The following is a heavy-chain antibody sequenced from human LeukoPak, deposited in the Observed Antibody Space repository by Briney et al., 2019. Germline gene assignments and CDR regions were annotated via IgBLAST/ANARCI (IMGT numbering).Heavy chain of an antibody. CDR1: GFTFSNYA. J-gene: IGHJ4*02. Sequence: GGSLRLSCAASGFTFSNYAMSWVRQAPGTGLEWVSGISGSGGSTYYADSVKGRFTISRDNSKSTLYLQMSSLRAEDTAVYYCAKLHSGSHYPPSWGQGTLVTVSS. V-gene: IGHV3-23*01. D-gene: IGHD1-26*01. CDR3: AKLHSGSHYPPS. CDR2: ISGSGGST.